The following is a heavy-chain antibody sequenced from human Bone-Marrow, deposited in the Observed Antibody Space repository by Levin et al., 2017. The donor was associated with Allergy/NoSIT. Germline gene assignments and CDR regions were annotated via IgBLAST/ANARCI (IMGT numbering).Heavy chain of an antibody. Sequence: SQTLSLTCTVSGGSISSSSYYWGWIRQPPGKGLEWIGSIYYSGSTYYNPSLKSRVTISVDTSKNQFSLKLSSVTAADTAVYYCASGSYYYDREAPKHSAFDIWGQGTMVTVSS. D-gene: IGHD3-22*01. CDR3: ASGSYYYDREAPKHSAFDI. V-gene: IGHV4-39*01. J-gene: IGHJ3*02. CDR2: IYYSGST. CDR1: GGSISSSSYY.